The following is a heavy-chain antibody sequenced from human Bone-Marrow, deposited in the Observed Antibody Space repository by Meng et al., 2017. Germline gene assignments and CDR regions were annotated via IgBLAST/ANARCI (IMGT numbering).Heavy chain of an antibody. V-gene: IGHV4-34*01. D-gene: IGHD4-11*01. J-gene: IGHJ4*02. CDR1: GGSFSDYY. Sequence: QVQLPQGGAGLLNHSETLSLTCVVSGGSFSDYYWSWIRQPPGKGLEWIGEINHSGSTNYNPSLESRATISVDTSQNNLSLKLSSVTAADSAVYYCARGPTTMAHDFDYWGQGTLVTVSS. CDR3: ARGPTTMAHDFDY. CDR2: INHSGST.